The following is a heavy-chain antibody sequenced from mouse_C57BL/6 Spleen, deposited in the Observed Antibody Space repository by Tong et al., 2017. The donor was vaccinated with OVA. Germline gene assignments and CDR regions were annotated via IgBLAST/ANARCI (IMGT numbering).Heavy chain of an antibody. CDR2: INPNYGTT. J-gene: IGHJ4*01. Sequence: EVQLQESGPELVKPGASVKISCKASGYSFTDYNMNWVKQSNGKSLEWIGVINPNYGTTSYNQKFKGKATLTVDQSSSTAYMQLNSLTSEDTAVYYCARSDYGSLYYAMDYWGQGTSVTVSS. CDR3: ARSDYGSLYYAMDY. D-gene: IGHD1-1*01. V-gene: IGHV1-39*01. CDR1: GYSFTDYN.